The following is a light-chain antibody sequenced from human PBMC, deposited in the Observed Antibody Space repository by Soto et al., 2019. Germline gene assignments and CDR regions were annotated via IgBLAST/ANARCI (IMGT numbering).Light chain of an antibody. J-gene: IGKJ1*01. CDR3: QQYDSSPVT. Sequence: EIVLTQSPGTLSLSPGEIDTLSCRASQSVSSSYLAWYQQKPGQAPSLLISGASSRATGIPDRFSGSGSGTDFTLTISRLEPEDFAVYYCQQYDSSPVTFGQGTKVEIK. CDR1: QSVSSSY. CDR2: GAS. V-gene: IGKV3-20*01.